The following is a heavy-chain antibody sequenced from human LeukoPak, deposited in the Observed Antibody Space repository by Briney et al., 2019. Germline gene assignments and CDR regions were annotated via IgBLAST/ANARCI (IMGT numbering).Heavy chain of an antibody. D-gene: IGHD2-15*01. CDR3: ATRYCSGGSCPNYYYYYINV. V-gene: IGHV1-24*01. J-gene: IGHJ6*03. CDR1: GYTLTELS. Sequence: ASVKVSCKVSGYTLTELSMHWVRQAPGKGLEWMGGFDPEVGKTIYAQKFQGRVTMTEDTSTDTAYMELSSLRSEDTAVYYCATRYCSGGSCPNYYYYYINVWGKGTTVTVSS. CDR2: FDPEVGKT.